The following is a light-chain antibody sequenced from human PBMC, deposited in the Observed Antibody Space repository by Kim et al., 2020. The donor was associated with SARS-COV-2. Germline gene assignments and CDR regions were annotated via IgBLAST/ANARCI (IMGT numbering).Light chain of an antibody. CDR2: GKN. V-gene: IGLV3-19*02. CDR1: SLRSYY. Sequence: SSELTQDPAVSVALGQTVRITCQGDSLRSYYASWYQQKTGQAPVRVIYGKNNRPSGIPDRFSGSSSGNTASLTITGAQAEDEADYYCNSWDSSGNHPGVFGGGTQLTVL. J-gene: IGLJ7*01. CDR3: NSWDSSGNHPGV.